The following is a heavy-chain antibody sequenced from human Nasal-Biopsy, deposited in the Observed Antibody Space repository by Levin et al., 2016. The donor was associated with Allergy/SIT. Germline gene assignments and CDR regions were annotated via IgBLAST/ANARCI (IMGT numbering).Heavy chain of an antibody. Sequence: ASVKVSCKASGYSFDKYYIHWVRQAPGQGLEWVGMIHPSGRRTDYARKLQGRVTMTSDRSTGTVYMELASLRSEDTAVYYCARVRLQLVATPEFDFWGQGTLVTVSS. CDR1: GYSFDKYY. CDR3: ARVRLQLVATPEFDF. J-gene: IGHJ4*02. CDR2: IHPSGRRT. D-gene: IGHD5-12*01. V-gene: IGHV1-46*02.